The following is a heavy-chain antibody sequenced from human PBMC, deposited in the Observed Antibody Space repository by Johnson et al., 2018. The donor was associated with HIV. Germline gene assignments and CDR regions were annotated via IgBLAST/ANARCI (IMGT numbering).Heavy chain of an antibody. D-gene: IGHD5-24*01. V-gene: IGHV3-30*04. CDR2: ISYDGSNK. J-gene: IGHJ3*02. CDR3: ARAYNDAFDI. CDR1: GFTFSSYA. Sequence: QVQLVESGGGLIQPGLIQPGRSLRLSCAASGFTFSSYAMHWVRQAPGKGLEWVAVISYDGSNKYYADSVKGRFTISRDNSKNKLYLQMNSLRAEDTAVFYCARAYNDAFDIWGQGTMVTVSS.